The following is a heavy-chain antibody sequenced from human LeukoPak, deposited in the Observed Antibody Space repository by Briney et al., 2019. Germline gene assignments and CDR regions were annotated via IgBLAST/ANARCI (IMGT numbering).Heavy chain of an antibody. CDR1: GFTFSSYE. CDR2: ISSSGSTI. CDR3: ARDRDSSSVDY. J-gene: IGHJ4*02. Sequence: GGSLRLSCAASGFTFSSYEMNWVRQAPGKGLEWVSYISSSGSTIYYADSVKGRFTISRDNAKNSLYLQMNSLRAEETAVYYCARDRDSSSVDYWGQGTLVTVSS. V-gene: IGHV3-48*03. D-gene: IGHD6-6*01.